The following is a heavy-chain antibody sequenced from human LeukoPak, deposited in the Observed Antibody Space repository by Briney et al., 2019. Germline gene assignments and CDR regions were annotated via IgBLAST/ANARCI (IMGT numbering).Heavy chain of an antibody. V-gene: IGHV3-7*01. CDR1: GFTFSSYW. CDR2: IKRDGSEK. CDR3: AREGIDYTNYYNYFYMDV. Sequence: SGGSLRLSCAASGFTFSSYWMSWVRQAPGKGLEWVANIKRDGSEKYSVDSVKGRFTISRDNVKNSLYLQMNSLRAEDTAVYYCAREGIDYTNYYNYFYMDVWGKGTTVTVSS. J-gene: IGHJ6*03. D-gene: IGHD4-11*01.